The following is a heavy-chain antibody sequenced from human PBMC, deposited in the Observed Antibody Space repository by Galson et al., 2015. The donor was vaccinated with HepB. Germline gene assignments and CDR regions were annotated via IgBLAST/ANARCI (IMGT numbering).Heavy chain of an antibody. D-gene: IGHD2-2*01. CDR2: IYTSGST. CDR1: GGSIRSYY. CDR3: ARGVVVPAAAMYYFDY. V-gene: IGHV4-4*07. Sequence: LSLTCTVSGGSIRSYYWSWIRQPAGKGLEWIGRIYTSGSTNYNPSLKSRVTMSVDTSKNQFSLKLSSVTAADTAVYYCARGVVVPAAAMYYFDYWGQGTLVTVSS. J-gene: IGHJ4*02.